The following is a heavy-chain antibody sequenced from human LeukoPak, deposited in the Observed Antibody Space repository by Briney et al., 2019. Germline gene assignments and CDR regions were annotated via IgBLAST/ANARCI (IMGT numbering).Heavy chain of an antibody. D-gene: IGHD3-10*01. Sequence: GASVKVSCKASGYTFTGYYMHWVRQAPGQGLEWMGWINTNTGNPTYAQGFTGRFVFSLDTSVSTAYLQISSLKAEDTAVYYCARVIRLLWFGELFTPDNWFDPWGQGTLVTVSS. J-gene: IGHJ5*02. CDR3: ARVIRLLWFGELFTPDNWFDP. V-gene: IGHV7-4-1*02. CDR1: GYTFTGYY. CDR2: INTNTGNP.